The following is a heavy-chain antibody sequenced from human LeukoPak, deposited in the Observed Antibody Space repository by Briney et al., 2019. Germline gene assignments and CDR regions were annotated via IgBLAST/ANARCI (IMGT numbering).Heavy chain of an antibody. CDR3: ARDDGATITYVYYYYYGMDV. V-gene: IGHV3-7*03. CDR2: IKQDGSEK. CDR1: GFTFSSYW. J-gene: IGHJ6*02. Sequence: GGSLRLSCAASGFTFSSYWMSWVRQAPGKGLEWVANIKQDGSEKYYVDSVKGRFTISRDNAKNSLYLQMNSLRAEDTAVYYCARDDGATITYVYYYYYGMDVWGQGTTVTVSS. D-gene: IGHD5-12*01.